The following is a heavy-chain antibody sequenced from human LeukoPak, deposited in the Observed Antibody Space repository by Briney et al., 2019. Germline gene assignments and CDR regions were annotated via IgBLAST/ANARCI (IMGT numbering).Heavy chain of an antibody. V-gene: IGHV3-7*01. J-gene: IGHJ4*02. Sequence: GRSPSLSRAAPGFTLSSYWMSWARPAPGKGLDWVANIKQDGSEKCYVDSVKGRFTIAKDNDKNSLYLQMNSLRAKDTAVYHCASLGQWLETFDYWGQGTLVTVSS. CDR2: IKQDGSEK. D-gene: IGHD6-19*01. CDR1: GFTLSSYW. CDR3: ASLGQWLETFDY.